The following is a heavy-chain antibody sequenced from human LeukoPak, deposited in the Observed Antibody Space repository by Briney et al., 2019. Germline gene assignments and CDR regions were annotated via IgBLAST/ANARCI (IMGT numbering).Heavy chain of an antibody. CDR3: ARSHCISTSCYPDY. V-gene: IGHV1-2*02. D-gene: IGHD2-2*01. Sequence: ASVKVSCKASGYTFTGYYIHWVRQAPGPGLEWMGWINPNSGGINYAQNFQGRVTMTRDTSISTAYMELSSLTSDDTAVYYCARSHCISTSCYPDYWGQGTLVTVSS. J-gene: IGHJ4*02. CDR2: INPNSGGI. CDR1: GYTFTGYY.